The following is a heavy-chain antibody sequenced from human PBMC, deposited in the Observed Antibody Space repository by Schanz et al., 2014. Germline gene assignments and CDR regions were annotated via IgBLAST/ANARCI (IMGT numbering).Heavy chain of an antibody. CDR1: GFTFSIYG. Sequence: EVQLLESGGGLVQPGGSLRLSCAASGFTFSIYGMSWVRQAPGKGLEWVSITYSGGSTYYADSVKGRFTISRDNLKNTVYLQMNSLRAGDTAVYYCAKDGRLPYYGTGSDFDYWGQGTLVDVSS. V-gene: IGHV3-23*01. CDR2: ITYSGGST. D-gene: IGHD3-22*01. CDR3: AKDGRLPYYGTGSDFDY. J-gene: IGHJ4*02.